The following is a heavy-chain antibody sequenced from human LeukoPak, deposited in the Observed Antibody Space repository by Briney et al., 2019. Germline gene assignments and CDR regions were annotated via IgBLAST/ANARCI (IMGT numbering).Heavy chain of an antibody. CDR1: GYTFTNNY. D-gene: IGHD5-18*01. CDR3: ARMDMDTAMVTNYLDH. CDR2: IHPSGSST. Sequence: ASVKVSCKASGYTFTNNYMHWVRQAHGQGLEWMGVIHPSGSSTNYAQKFQGRVTMTKDTSASTVYIELSSLRSEDTAVYYCARMDMDTAMVTNYLDHWGQGTLVTVSS. J-gene: IGHJ4*02. V-gene: IGHV1-46*01.